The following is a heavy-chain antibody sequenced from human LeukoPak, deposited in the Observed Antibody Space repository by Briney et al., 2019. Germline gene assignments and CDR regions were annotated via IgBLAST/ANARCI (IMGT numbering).Heavy chain of an antibody. J-gene: IGHJ6*03. V-gene: IGHV3-21*01. D-gene: IGHD1-26*01. CDR2: IPGSGDDT. CDR3: ARVGFVGATTGGYYYYYMDV. Sequence: GGSLRLSCAASGFTFNIYGMSWVREAPGKGLEWVSTIPGSGDDTYYADSVKGRFTISRDNAKNSLYLQMNSLRAEDTAVYYCARVGFVGATTGGYYYYYMDVWGKGTTLTVSS. CDR1: GFTFNIYG.